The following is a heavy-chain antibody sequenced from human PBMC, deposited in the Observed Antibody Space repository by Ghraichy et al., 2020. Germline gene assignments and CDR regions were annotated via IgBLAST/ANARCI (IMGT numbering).Heavy chain of an antibody. CDR2: INWNGEST. V-gene: IGHV3-20*04. D-gene: IGHD4-17*01. CDR3: TRLMGLPYGYDAFDV. CDR1: GFKFDDYR. J-gene: IGHJ3*01. Sequence: GGSLRLSCAASGFKFDDYRMSWVRQVPGKGLEWVSRINWNGESTGYLDSVKGRFTISRDNAKKSVYLQMNSLRAEDTSLYYCTRLMGLPYGYDAFDVWGLGTMVTVSS.